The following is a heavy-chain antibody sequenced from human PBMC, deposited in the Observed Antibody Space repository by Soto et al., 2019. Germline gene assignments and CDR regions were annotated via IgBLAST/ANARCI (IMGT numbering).Heavy chain of an antibody. Sequence: SETLSLTCTVSGGSISSSSYYWGWIRQPPGKGLEWIGSIYYSGSTYYNPSLKSRVTISVDTSKNQFSLKLSSVTAADTAVYYCARREDYGDYLCPFDYWGQGTLVTVSS. V-gene: IGHV4-39*01. CDR3: ARREDYGDYLCPFDY. D-gene: IGHD4-17*01. CDR1: GGSISSSSYY. CDR2: IYYSGST. J-gene: IGHJ4*02.